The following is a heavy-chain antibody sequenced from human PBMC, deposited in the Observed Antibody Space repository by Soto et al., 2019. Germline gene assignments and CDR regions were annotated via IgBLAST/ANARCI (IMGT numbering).Heavy chain of an antibody. CDR2: IYYSGIT. CDR1: GGSVSSGSYY. D-gene: IGHD3-10*01. V-gene: IGHV4-61*01. J-gene: IGHJ6*02. Sequence: SETLSLTCTVSGGSVSSGSYYWSWIRQPPGKGLEWIGYIYYSGITNYNPSLKSRVTISVDTSKNQFSLKLSSVTAADTAVYYCARDVRGVISPTFQYYGMDVWGQGTTVTVSS. CDR3: ARDVRGVISPTFQYYGMDV.